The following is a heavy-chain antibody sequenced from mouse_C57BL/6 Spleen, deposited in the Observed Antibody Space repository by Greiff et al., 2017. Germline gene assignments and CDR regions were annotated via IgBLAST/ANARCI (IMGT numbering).Heavy chain of an antibody. J-gene: IGHJ2*01. CDR2: IYPFDSET. CDR1: GYTFTSYW. V-gene: IGHV1-61*01. D-gene: IGHD2-2*01. Sequence: QVQLQQPGAELVRPGSSVKLSCKASGYTFTSYWMDWVKQRPGQGLEWIGNIYPFDSETHYNQKFKDKATLTVDKSSSTAYMQLSSLTSEDSAVYYCARGGLRSSSFDDWGQGTTLTVSS. CDR3: ARGGLRSSSFDD.